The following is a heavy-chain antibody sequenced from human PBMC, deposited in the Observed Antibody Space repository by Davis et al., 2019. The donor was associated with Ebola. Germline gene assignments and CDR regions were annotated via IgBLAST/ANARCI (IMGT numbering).Heavy chain of an antibody. CDR1: GYTFTGYY. J-gene: IGHJ3*02. CDR3: ATTIYSNYARGNDAFDI. V-gene: IGHV1-2*04. D-gene: IGHD4-11*01. Sequence: ASVKVSCKASGYTFTGYYMHWVRQAPGQGLEWMGWINPNSGGTNYAQKFQGWVTMTRDTSISTAYMELSRLRSDDTAVYYCATTIYSNYARGNDAFDIWGQGTMVTVSS. CDR2: INPNSGGT.